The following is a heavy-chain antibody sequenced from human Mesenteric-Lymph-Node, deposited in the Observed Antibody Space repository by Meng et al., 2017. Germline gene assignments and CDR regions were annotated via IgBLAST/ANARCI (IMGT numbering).Heavy chain of an antibody. V-gene: IGHV3-7*03. J-gene: IGHJ4*02. CDR2: IKQDGSEK. D-gene: IGHD6-13*01. CDR3: ARVATSSWSIYFDY. CDR1: GFTFSTYW. Sequence: GESLKISCVASGFTFSTYWMSWVRQAPGKGLEWVANIKQDGSEKYHVDSVKGRFTISRDNAKNSLYLQMNSLRAEDTALYYCARVATSSWSIYFDYWGQGTLVTVSS.